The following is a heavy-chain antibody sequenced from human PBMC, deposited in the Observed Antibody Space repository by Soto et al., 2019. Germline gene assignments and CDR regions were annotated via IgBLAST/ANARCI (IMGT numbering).Heavy chain of an antibody. CDR1: GYTFTSYD. V-gene: IGHV1-8*01. Sequence: QVQLVQSGAEVKKPGASVKVSCKASGYTFTSYDINWVRQATGQGLEWMGWMNPNSGNTGYAQKFQGRVTMTRNTTISTAYMELSSPRSEDTAVYYCARVRSSGWPYYYYYGMDVWGQGTTVTVSS. CDR3: ARVRSSGWPYYYYYGMDV. D-gene: IGHD6-19*01. CDR2: MNPNSGNT. J-gene: IGHJ6*02.